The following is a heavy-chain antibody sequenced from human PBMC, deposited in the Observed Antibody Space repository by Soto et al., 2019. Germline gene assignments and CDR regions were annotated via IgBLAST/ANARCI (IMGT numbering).Heavy chain of an antibody. J-gene: IGHJ6*02. V-gene: IGHV3-7*01. CDR3: ARGGYSSGWAGRLHYYYGMDV. CDR1: GFTFSNYW. CDR2: IKQDGSEK. Sequence: GGSLRLSCAASGFTFSNYWMSWVRQAPGKGLEWVANIKQDGSEKYYVDSVKGRFTISRDNAKNSLYLQMNSLRAEGTAVYYCARGGYSSGWAGRLHYYYGMDVWGQGTTVTVSS. D-gene: IGHD6-19*01.